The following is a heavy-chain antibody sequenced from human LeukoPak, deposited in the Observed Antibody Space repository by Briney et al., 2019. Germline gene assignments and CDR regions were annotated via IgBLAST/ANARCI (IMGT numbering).Heavy chain of an antibody. CDR2: IKSKTDGGTI. CDR1: GFTFSNAW. D-gene: IGHD6-19*01. J-gene: IGHJ4*02. CDR3: TTAVAGVITFDY. V-gene: IGHV3-15*01. Sequence: GGSLRLSCAASGFTFSNAWMSWVRQAPGKGLEWVARIKSKTDGGTIDYAGSVKGRFTISRDDSKNTLYLQLNTLKTEDTAVYYCTTAVAGVITFDYWGQGTLVTVS.